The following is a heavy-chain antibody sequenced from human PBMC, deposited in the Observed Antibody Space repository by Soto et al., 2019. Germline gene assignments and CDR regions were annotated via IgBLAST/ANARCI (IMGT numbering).Heavy chain of an antibody. CDR2: VSPDNNKT. V-gene: IGHV1-18*01. Sequence: QVQLVQSGAELKKNGASVKVSCKASGYIYIRYGINWVRQAPGQGLEWMGWVSPDNNKTNYVQKFQGRVTMTTDTSTSTAYMELRSLRSDDTAVYYCARDLDCSGGTCYSNWLDPWGQGTLVTVSS. CDR1: GYIYIRYG. D-gene: IGHD2-15*01. CDR3: ARDLDCSGGTCYSNWLDP. J-gene: IGHJ5*02.